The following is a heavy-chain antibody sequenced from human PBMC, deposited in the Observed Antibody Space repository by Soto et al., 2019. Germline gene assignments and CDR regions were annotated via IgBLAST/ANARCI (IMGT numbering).Heavy chain of an antibody. CDR3: ARKRVRGVKHEAYYDYYDMDV. CDR2: IYHSGST. D-gene: IGHD3-10*01. Sequence: SETLSPTCTVSGCPITSYYWSGIRQQPGQGLEWIGEIYHSGSTNYNPSLKSRVTISVDKSKNQFSLKLSSVTAADTAVYYCARKRVRGVKHEAYYDYYDMDVWGKGTTVT. J-gene: IGHJ6*03. CDR1: GCPITSYY. V-gene: IGHV4-59*12.